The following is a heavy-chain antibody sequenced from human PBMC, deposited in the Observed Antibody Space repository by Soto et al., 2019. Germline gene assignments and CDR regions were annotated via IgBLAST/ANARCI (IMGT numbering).Heavy chain of an antibody. CDR1: GGSISSSSYY. CDR2: IYYSGST. D-gene: IGHD6-13*01. J-gene: IGHJ6*02. V-gene: IGHV4-39*01. Sequence: SETLSLTWTVSGGSISSSSYYWGWIRHPPGKGLEWIGSIYYSGSTYYNPSLKSRVTISVDTSKNQFSLKLSSVTAADTAAHYCARHPLSSSFYYYGMDVWGQGTTVTVSS. CDR3: ARHPLSSSFYYYGMDV.